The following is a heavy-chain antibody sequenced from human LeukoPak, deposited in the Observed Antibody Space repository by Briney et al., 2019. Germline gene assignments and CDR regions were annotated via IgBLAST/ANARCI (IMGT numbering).Heavy chain of an antibody. CDR1: GYTFTYYY. CDR3: ARKAGGSYRLDY. J-gene: IGHJ4*02. CDR2: INPSGGST. V-gene: IGHV1-46*01. Sequence: GASVKVSCKASGYTFTYYYMHWVRQAPGQGLEWMGIINPSGGSTSYAQKFQGRVTMTGDTSTSTVYMELSSLRSEDTAVYYCARKAGGSYRLDYWGQGTLVTVSS. D-gene: IGHD1-26*01.